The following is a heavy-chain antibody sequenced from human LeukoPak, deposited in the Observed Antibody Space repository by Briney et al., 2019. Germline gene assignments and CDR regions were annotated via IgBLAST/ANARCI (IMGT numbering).Heavy chain of an antibody. CDR3: AKTTYSSQVLPSPFDI. Sequence: GGSLRLSCAASGFIFSNSWMSWVRQTPGKGLEWVANIKPDGSEKYYVDSVKGRFTISRDNSKNTLYLQMNSLRAEDTAVYYCAKTTYSSQVLPSPFDIWGQGTMVTVSS. CDR1: GFIFSNSW. V-gene: IGHV3-7*03. J-gene: IGHJ3*02. D-gene: IGHD6-19*01. CDR2: IKPDGSEK.